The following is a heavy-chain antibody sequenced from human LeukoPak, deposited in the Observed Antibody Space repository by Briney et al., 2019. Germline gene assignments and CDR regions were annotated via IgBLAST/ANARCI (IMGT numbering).Heavy chain of an antibody. V-gene: IGHV6-1*01. D-gene: IGHD4-17*01. J-gene: IGHJ3*02. Sequence: SPTLSLTCAISGDSVSINSAAWNWVRQSPSRGLEWLGRTYYRSKWYNDYAVSVKSRITINPDTSKNQFSLQLNSVTPEDTAVHYCARDHYGDYLDAFDIWGQGTMVTVSS. CDR1: GDSVSINSAA. CDR3: ARDHYGDYLDAFDI. CDR2: TYYRSKWYN.